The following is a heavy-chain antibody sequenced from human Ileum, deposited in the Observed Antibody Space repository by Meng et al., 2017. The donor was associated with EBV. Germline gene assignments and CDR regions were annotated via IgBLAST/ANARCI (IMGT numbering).Heavy chain of an antibody. Sequence: QVQLQEAGPGLVTPSGTLSLTCAVSGDSISSNTWWSWVRQPPGKGLEWIGEIYHSGSTNYNPSFKSRVTMSVDKSKNQISLNLSSVTAADTAVYYCASGRDYAWHSWGRGTLVTVSS. CDR2: IYHSGST. CDR3: ASGRDYAWHS. D-gene: IGHD4-17*01. V-gene: IGHV4-4*02. J-gene: IGHJ4*02. CDR1: GDSISSNTW.